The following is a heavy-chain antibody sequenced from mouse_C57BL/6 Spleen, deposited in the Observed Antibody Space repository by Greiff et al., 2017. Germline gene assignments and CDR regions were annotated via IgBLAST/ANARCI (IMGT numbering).Heavy chain of an antibody. J-gene: IGHJ1*03. CDR3: ARPYYGSSYWYFDV. D-gene: IGHD1-1*01. V-gene: IGHV7-3*01. CDR2: IRNKANGYTT. CDR1: GFTFTDYY. Sequence: EVKLMESGGGLVQPGGSLSLSCAASGFTFTDYYMSWVRQPPGKALEWLGFIRNKANGYTTEYSASVKGRFTISRDNSQSILYLQMNALRAEDSATYYCARPYYGSSYWYFDVWGTGTTVTVSS.